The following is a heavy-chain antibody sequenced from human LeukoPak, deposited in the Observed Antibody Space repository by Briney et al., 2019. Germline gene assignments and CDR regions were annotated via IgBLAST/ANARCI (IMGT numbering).Heavy chain of an antibody. D-gene: IGHD3-9*01. J-gene: IGHJ4*02. Sequence: GGSLRLSCAVSGLTFSNSAMSWVRQAPGKGLEWVSAISVGSDVIYYADSVKGRFAISRDNSKHTVYLQMDSLRAEDTAVYYCAKSHVSTATGTGRYFDYWGQGTLVTVSS. CDR1: GLTFSNSA. V-gene: IGHV3-23*01. CDR2: ISVGSDVI. CDR3: AKSHVSTATGTGRYFDY.